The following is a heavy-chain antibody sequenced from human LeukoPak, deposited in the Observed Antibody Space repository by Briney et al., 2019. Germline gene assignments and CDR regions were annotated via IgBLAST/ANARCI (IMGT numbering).Heavy chain of an antibody. V-gene: IGHV3-74*01. Sequence: GGSLRLSCAASGITLSNYEMNWVRQAPGKGLVWVSRIDPDGTTTNYADSVKGRFTTSRDNARNTLYLQMNSLTAEDTALYYCTRVQAGRSGLMDVWGRGTTVTVSS. J-gene: IGHJ6*02. CDR1: GITLSNYE. CDR2: IDPDGTTT. D-gene: IGHD2-8*02. CDR3: TRVQAGRSGLMDV.